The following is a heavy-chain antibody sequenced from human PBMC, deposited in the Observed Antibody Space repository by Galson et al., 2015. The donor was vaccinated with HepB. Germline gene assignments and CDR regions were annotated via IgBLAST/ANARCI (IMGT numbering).Heavy chain of an antibody. D-gene: IGHD6-19*01. Sequence: SLRLSCAASGFTFSGSAMHWVRQASGRGLEWVGRIGSKANSYATAYAASVKGRFTISRDESKNTAYMQMNRLKTEDTAVYYCTRLGDLSGYSSLWGQGTLVTVSS. CDR2: IGSKANSYAT. J-gene: IGHJ4*02. V-gene: IGHV3-73*01. CDR1: GFTFSGSA. CDR3: TRLGDLSGYSSL.